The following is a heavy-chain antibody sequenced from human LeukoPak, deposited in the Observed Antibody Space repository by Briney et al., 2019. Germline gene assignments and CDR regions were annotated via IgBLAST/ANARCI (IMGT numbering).Heavy chain of an antibody. D-gene: IGHD5-12*01. CDR2: IIPVVDIA. J-gene: IGHJ3*01. CDR3: ATDRVSIVATIGDGFDF. Sequence: GASAKVSCKASGDTFTNFGFSWVRQAPGQGLEWMGRIIPVVDIADHAEKFRGRVTITADKSTGTAYMELSSLKSEDTAVYYCATDRVSIVATIGDGFDFWGPGTMVTVSP. V-gene: IGHV1-69*04. CDR1: GDTFTNFG.